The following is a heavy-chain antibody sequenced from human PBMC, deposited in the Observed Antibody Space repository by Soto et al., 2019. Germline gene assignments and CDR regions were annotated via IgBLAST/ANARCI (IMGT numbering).Heavy chain of an antibody. J-gene: IGHJ5*02. Sequence: SETLSLTCTVAGGSISSYYWSWIRQPPGKGLEWIGYIYYSGSTNYNPSLKSRVTISVDTSKNQFSLKLSSVTAADTAVYYCARVVSPDPQYYSDSRSPFDPWGQGTLVTVSS. CDR1: GGSISSYY. CDR3: ARVVSPDPQYYSDSRSPFDP. V-gene: IGHV4-59*01. CDR2: IYYSGST. D-gene: IGHD3-22*01.